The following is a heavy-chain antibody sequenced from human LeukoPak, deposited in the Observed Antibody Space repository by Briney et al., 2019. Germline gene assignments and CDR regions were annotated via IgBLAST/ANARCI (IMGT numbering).Heavy chain of an antibody. CDR1: GGSISSYY. CDR3: ARALGSGSYDY. D-gene: IGHD3-10*01. Sequence: SETLSLTCTVSGGSISSYYWIWIRQPPGRGLEWIGYIYYTGSTTYNPSLNSRLTISVDTSKNQFSLKLNSVTAADTAVYYCARALGSGSYDYWGQGTLVTVSS. CDR2: IYYTGST. V-gene: IGHV4-59*08. J-gene: IGHJ4*02.